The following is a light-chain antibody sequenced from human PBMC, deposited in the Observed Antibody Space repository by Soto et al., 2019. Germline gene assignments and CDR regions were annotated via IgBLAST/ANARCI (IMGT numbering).Light chain of an antibody. V-gene: IGKV1-5*01. CDR3: QQYSDMLVS. Sequence: DIQMTQSPSTLSASVGDRVTITCRASQSISRSLAWYQQKPGKAPSLLIYDASSLEGGVPSRLSGSRLGTEFTLFYTNLQPADFVAYFGQQYSDMLVSFGPGTIVDFK. J-gene: IGKJ3*01. CDR2: DAS. CDR1: QSISRS.